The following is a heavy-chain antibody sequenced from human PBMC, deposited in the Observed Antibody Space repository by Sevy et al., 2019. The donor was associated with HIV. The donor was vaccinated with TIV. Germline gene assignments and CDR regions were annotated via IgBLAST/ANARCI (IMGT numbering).Heavy chain of an antibody. CDR2: IIAVFGTT. J-gene: IGHJ4*01. Sequence: APVKVSCKASGGIFRSNAISWVRQAPRQGLEWMGGIIAVFGTTNYAQKFQGRVTVTADESRSTAYMELSSLRSEDTAVYYCARYKYYYVSGSFDYWGQGTQVTVSS. CDR3: ARYKYYYVSGSFDY. D-gene: IGHD3-10*01. V-gene: IGHV1-69*13. CDR1: GGIFRSNA.